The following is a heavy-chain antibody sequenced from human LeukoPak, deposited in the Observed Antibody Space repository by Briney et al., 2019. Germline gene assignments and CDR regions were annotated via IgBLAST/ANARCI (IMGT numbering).Heavy chain of an antibody. J-gene: IGHJ6*02. CDR2: ISTISSHI. V-gene: IGHV3-21*01. D-gene: IGHD6-6*01. CDR3: ARDWRYSSSSRDYYGMDV. Sequence: PGGSLRLSCAASGFTFSIYTMNWVRQAPGKGLEWVSSISTISSHIYYADSVKGRFTISRDNAKNSLYLQMNSLRAEDTAVYYCARDWRYSSSSRDYYGMDVWGQGTTVTVSS. CDR1: GFTFSIYT.